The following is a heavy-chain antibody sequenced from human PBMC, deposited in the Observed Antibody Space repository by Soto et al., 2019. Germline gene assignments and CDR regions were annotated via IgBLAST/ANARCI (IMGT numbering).Heavy chain of an antibody. CDR1: GFTFSSYG. D-gene: IGHD1-26*01. V-gene: IGHV3-30*18. CDR3: AKGQSGSYSGMDV. J-gene: IGHJ6*02. CDR2: ISYDGSNK. Sequence: PGGSLRLSCAASGFTFSSYGMHWVRQAPGKGLEWVAVISYDGSNKYYADSAKGRFTISRDNSKNTLYLQMNSLRAEDTAVYYCAKGQSGSYSGMDVWGQGTTVTVS.